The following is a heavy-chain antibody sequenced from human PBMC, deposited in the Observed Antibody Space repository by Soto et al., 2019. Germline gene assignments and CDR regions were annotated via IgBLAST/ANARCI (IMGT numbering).Heavy chain of an antibody. CDR2: TYYRSKWYN. CDR3: ARTQSVFDY. V-gene: IGHV6-1*01. Sequence: PSQALSLTFAISGDSVSSRSAACNLTRHSPSRGLEWLGRTYYRSKWYNEYAVSVKSRITINPDTSKSQFSLQLNSVTPEDTAMYFCARTQSVFDYWGQGTQVTVSS. CDR1: GDSVSSRSAA. J-gene: IGHJ4*02.